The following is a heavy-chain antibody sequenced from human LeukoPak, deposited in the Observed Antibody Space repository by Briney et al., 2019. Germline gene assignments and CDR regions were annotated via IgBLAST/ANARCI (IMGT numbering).Heavy chain of an antibody. CDR1: GDSISSYY. CDR2: IYFSGST. D-gene: IGHD6-6*01. CDR3: AKDRDGSSFFDY. Sequence: PSETLSLTCTVSGDSISSYYWNWIRQPPGKGLEWIGYIYFSGSTNYNPSLESRVTISLDTSKNQFSLKLTSVTAADTAVYYCAKDRDGSSFFDYWGLGTLVTVSS. V-gene: IGHV4-59*01. J-gene: IGHJ4*02.